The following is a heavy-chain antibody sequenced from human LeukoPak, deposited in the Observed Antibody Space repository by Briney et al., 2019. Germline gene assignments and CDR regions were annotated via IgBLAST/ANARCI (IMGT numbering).Heavy chain of an antibody. D-gene: IGHD1-26*01. J-gene: IGHJ4*02. CDR1: GFTFSSYG. V-gene: IGHV3-23*01. CDR3: AKHSGSYFYADFDY. CDR2: VSGNGGST. Sequence: GSLRLSCAASGFTFSSYGMSWVRQAPGKGLEWVSGVSGNGGSTYYADSVKGRFTISRDNSKNTLYLQMNSLRAEDTAVYYCAKHSGSYFYADFDYWGQGTLVTVSS.